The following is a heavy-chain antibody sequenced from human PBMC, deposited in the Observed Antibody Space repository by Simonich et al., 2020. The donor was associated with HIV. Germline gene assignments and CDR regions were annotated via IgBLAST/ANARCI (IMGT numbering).Heavy chain of an antibody. D-gene: IGHD2-2*01. CDR3: ARGFNQRLYYFDY. Sequence: QVQLQQWGAGLLKPSETLSLTCAVYGGSFSGYYWSWVPQPPGKGLEWIGKSNNSLSTNYNPSRKSRVTISVDTSKNQFSLKLSSVTAADTAVYYCARGFNQRLYYFDYWGQGTLVTVSS. CDR1: GGSFSGYY. V-gene: IGHV4-34*01. CDR2: SNNSLST. J-gene: IGHJ4*02.